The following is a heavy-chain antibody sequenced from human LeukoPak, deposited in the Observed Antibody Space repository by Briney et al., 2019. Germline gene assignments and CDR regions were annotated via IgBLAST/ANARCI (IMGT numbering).Heavy chain of an antibody. CDR2: ISSSSSYI. Sequence: PGGSLRLPCAASGFTFSSYAMHWVRQAPGKGLEWVSSISSSSSYIYYADSVKGRFTISRDNSKSTPYLQMNSLRAEDTAVYYCAKGGYCSSTSCYTGLRYYFDYWGQGTLVTVSS. CDR3: AKGGYCSSTSCYTGLRYYFDY. J-gene: IGHJ4*02. V-gene: IGHV3-21*04. D-gene: IGHD2-2*02. CDR1: GFTFSSYA.